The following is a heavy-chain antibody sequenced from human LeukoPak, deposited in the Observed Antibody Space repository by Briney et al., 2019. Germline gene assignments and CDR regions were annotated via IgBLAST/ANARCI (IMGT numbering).Heavy chain of an antibody. V-gene: IGHV3-23*01. Sequence: PGGSLRLSCAASGFTFSSYAMSWVRQAPGKGLEWVSTFSGSGGNTYYADSVKGRFTISRDISKNTFYLQMSSLTADDAALYYCAKDQQGGAGSGRFDYWGQGTLVTVSS. CDR3: AKDQQGGAGSGRFDY. J-gene: IGHJ4*02. CDR2: FSGSGGNT. D-gene: IGHD3-10*01. CDR1: GFTFSSYA.